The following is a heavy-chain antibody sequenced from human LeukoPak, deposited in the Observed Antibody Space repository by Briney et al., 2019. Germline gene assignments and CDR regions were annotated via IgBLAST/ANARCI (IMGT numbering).Heavy chain of an antibody. J-gene: IGHJ4*02. CDR1: GGSISSYY. CDR3: ARVGDSSGWYEGYFDY. CDR2: IYYSGST. V-gene: IGHV4-59*12. D-gene: IGHD6-19*01. Sequence: SETLSLTCTVSGGSISSYYWSWIRQPPGKGLEWIGYIYYSGSTNYNPSLKSRVTMSVDTSKNQFSLKLSSVTAADTAVYYCARVGDSSGWYEGYFDYWGQGTLVTVSS.